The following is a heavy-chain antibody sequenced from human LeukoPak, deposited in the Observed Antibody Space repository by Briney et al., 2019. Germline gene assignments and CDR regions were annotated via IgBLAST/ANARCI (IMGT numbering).Heavy chain of an antibody. CDR3: VRDLGLSVTTRGFDY. Sequence: GASVKVSSKASGYTFTSYYIHWVRQAPGQGLEWMGIISPSGGSTSYAQKFQGKVTMTRGTSTSTVYMDLSSLRSEDTAVYYCVRDLGLSVTTRGFDYWGQGTLVTVSS. V-gene: IGHV1-46*01. CDR2: ISPSGGST. J-gene: IGHJ4*02. D-gene: IGHD4-17*01. CDR1: GYTFTSYY.